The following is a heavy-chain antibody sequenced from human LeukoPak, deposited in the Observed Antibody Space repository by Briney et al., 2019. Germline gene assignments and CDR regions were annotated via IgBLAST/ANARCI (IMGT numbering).Heavy chain of an antibody. V-gene: IGHV3-23*01. Sequence: GGSLRLSCAASGSTFNSYAMNWVRQAPGKGLEWVSGISGSSGSTYYADSVKGRFTISRDNSKNTLYLQMNSLRAEDTAVYYCAKDRWSSPISSFDIWGQGTMVTASS. J-gene: IGHJ3*02. CDR2: ISGSSGST. D-gene: IGHD2/OR15-2a*01. CDR3: AKDRWSSPISSFDI. CDR1: GSTFNSYA.